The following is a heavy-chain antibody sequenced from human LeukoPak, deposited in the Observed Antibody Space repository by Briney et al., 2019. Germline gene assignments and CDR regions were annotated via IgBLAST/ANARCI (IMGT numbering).Heavy chain of an antibody. J-gene: IGHJ4*02. D-gene: IGHD2-15*01. CDR1: GFSFSNYG. CDR2: VSNDGSSK. V-gene: IGHV3-30*18. CDR3: AKEGFGWYYYDN. Sequence: GRSLRLSCAASGFSFSNYGMHWVRQAPGKGLEWVAVVSNDGSSKNYAESVKGRFTISRDNSKNTLYLQMNSLRAEDTAVYYCAKEGFGWYYYDNWGQGTLVTVSS.